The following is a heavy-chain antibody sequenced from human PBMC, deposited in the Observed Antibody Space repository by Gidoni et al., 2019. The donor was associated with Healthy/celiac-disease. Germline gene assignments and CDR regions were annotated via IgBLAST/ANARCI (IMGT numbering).Heavy chain of an antibody. V-gene: IGHV1-46*03. CDR2: INPSGGST. J-gene: IGHJ6*02. D-gene: IGHD6-13*01. CDR1: GYTFTSYY. Sequence: QVQLVQSGAEVKKPGASVKVSCKSSGYTFTSYYMHWVRQAPGQGLEWMGIINPSGGSTSYAQKFQGRVTMTRDTSTSTVYMELSSLRSEDTAVYYCARISAAGTGLDVWGQGTTVTVSS. CDR3: ARISAAGTGLDV.